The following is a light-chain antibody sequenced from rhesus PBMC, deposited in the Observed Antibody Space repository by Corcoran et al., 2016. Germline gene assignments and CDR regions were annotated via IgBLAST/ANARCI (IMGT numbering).Light chain of an antibody. CDR2: EVT. CDR1: RSDIGGYNR. V-gene: IGLV2-13*03. CDR3: SSYGGGTTYYI. J-gene: IGLJ1*01. Sequence: QATPTQPPSVSGSPGPSVTISCCGTRSDIGGYNRVSWYQQDPGKAPKLMIYEVTTRPSGVSPRFSGSKSGNTASLTISGLQAEDEADYYCSSYGGGTTYYIFGGGTRLTVL.